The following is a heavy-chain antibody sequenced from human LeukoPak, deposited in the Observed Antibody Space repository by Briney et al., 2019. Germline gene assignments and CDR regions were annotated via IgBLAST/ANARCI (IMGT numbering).Heavy chain of an antibody. V-gene: IGHV3-74*01. CDR3: ARDGQYSSSSGAFDI. CDR1: GFTFSSYW. CDR2: INTDGSST. D-gene: IGHD6-6*01. Sequence: GGSLRLSCAASGFTFSSYWMHWVRQAPGKGLVWVSRINTDGSSTSYADSVKGRFTISRDNAKNTLYLQMNSLRAEDTAVYYCARDGQYSSSSGAFDIWGQGTMVTVSS. J-gene: IGHJ3*02.